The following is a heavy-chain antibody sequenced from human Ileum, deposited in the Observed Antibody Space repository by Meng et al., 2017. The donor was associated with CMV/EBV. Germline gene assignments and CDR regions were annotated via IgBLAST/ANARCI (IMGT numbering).Heavy chain of an antibody. CDR3: ARRLPTDGMDV. Sequence: GESLKISCVASGFTFSSYEVNWVRQAPGKGLEWVSYISISGSTRHYADSVKGRFTISRDNAKNSLYLQMNSLRDEDTALYYCARRLPTDGMDVWGQGTTVTVSS. CDR2: ISISGSTR. D-gene: IGHD2-21*01. CDR1: GFTFSSYE. J-gene: IGHJ6*02. V-gene: IGHV3-48*03.